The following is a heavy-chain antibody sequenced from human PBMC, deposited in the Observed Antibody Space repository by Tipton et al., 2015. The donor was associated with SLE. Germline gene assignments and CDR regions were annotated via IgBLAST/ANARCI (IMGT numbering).Heavy chain of an antibody. CDR3: ARVKAFYSGSHGYFDY. V-gene: IGHV3-11*01. J-gene: IGHJ4*02. CDR1: GFSFSDYY. Sequence: GSLRLSCVASGFSFSDYYMTWIRQAPGKGLQWLSYISSGGISMYYANSVRGRFTISRDNAKNSLYLQMNSLRAEDAAVYYCARVKAFYSGSHGYFDYWGQGTPVTVSS. D-gene: IGHD1-26*01. CDR2: ISSGGISM.